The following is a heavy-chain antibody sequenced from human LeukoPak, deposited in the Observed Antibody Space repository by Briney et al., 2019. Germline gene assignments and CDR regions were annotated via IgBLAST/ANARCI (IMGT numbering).Heavy chain of an antibody. D-gene: IGHD3-9*01. J-gene: IGHJ4*02. CDR2: ISAYNGNT. CDR3: ARVPLTGYYIVYFDY. CDR1: GGTFSSYA. V-gene: IGHV1-18*01. Sequence: ASVKVSCKASGGTFSSYAISWVRQAPGQGLEWMGWISAYNGNTNYAQKLQGRVTMTTDTSTSTAYMELRSLRSDDTAVYYCARVPLTGYYIVYFDYWGQGTLVTVSS.